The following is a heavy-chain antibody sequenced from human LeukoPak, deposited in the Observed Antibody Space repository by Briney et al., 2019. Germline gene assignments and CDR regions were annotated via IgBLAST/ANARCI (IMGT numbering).Heavy chain of an antibody. CDR1: GFTFSSYG. V-gene: IGHV3-30*02. Sequence: GGSLRLSCAASGFTFSSYGMHWVRQAPGKGLERVAFIRYDGSNKYYADSVKGRFTISRDNSKNTLYLQMNSLRAEDTAVHYCAKAGSGSYRWYYFDYWGQGTLVTVSS. CDR3: AKAGSGSYRWYYFDY. CDR2: IRYDGSNK. J-gene: IGHJ4*02. D-gene: IGHD1-26*01.